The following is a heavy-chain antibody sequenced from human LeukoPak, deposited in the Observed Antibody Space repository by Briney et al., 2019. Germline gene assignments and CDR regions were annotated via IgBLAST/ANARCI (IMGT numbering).Heavy chain of an antibody. Sequence: PGGSLRLSCAASGFTFSSYAMSWVRQAPGKGLEWVSAISGSGGSTYYADSVKGRFTISRDNSKNTLYLQMNNLRAEDTAVYYCARSTPSDFYFDYWGQGTLVTVSS. D-gene: IGHD2-2*01. CDR2: ISGSGGST. CDR1: GFTFSSYA. V-gene: IGHV3-23*01. J-gene: IGHJ4*02. CDR3: ARSTPSDFYFDY.